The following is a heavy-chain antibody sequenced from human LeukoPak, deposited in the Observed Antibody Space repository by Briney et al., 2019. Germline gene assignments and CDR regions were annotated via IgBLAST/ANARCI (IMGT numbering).Heavy chain of an antibody. Sequence: PSETLSLTCTVSGGSISGYYWSWIRQPPGKGLEWIGRIYTSGSTNYNPSLKSRVTMSVDTSKNQFSLKLSSVTAADTAVYYCARNAYDFWSGYYEGYFDYWGQGTLVTVSS. CDR1: GGSISGYY. J-gene: IGHJ4*02. CDR2: IYTSGST. D-gene: IGHD3-3*01. CDR3: ARNAYDFWSGYYEGYFDY. V-gene: IGHV4-4*07.